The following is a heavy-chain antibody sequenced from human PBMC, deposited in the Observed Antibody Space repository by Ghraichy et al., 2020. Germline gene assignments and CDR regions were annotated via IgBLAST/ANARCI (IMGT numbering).Heavy chain of an antibody. Sequence: SGPTLVKPTETLTLTCTVSGFSLSNARMGVSWIRQPPGKALEWLAHIFSNDEKSYSTSLKSRLTISKDTSKNQVVLTMTNMDPVDTATYYCARILGGIQLWSPLRLYYFDYEGQGTLVTVSS. CDR2: IFSNDEK. CDR3: ARILGGIQLWSPLRLYYFDY. V-gene: IGHV2-26*01. CDR1: GFSLSNARMG. J-gene: IGHJ4*02. D-gene: IGHD5-18*01.